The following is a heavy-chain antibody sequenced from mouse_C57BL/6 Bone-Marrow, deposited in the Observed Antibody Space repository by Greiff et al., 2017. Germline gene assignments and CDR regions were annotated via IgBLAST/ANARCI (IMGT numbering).Heavy chain of an antibody. V-gene: IGHV3-6*01. CDR3: ARALEDY. J-gene: IGHJ2*01. Sequence: EVKLQESGPGLVKPSQSLSLTCSVTGYSITSGYYWHWIRQFPGNKLEWMGYISYDGSNNYNPSLKNRISITRDTSKNQFCLKLNSVTTEDTATYYCARALEDYWGQGTTLTVSS. CDR2: ISYDGSN. CDR1: GYSITSGYY.